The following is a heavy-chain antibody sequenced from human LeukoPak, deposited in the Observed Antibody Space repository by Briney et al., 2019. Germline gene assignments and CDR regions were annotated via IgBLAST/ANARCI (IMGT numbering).Heavy chain of an antibody. CDR2: INPNSGGT. Sequence: GASVKVSCKASGYTFTGYYMHWVRQAPGQGLEWIGWINPNSGGTNYAQKFQGRVTMTRDTSISTAYMELSRLRSDDTVVYYCARERIVVGNWFDPWGQGTLVTVSS. V-gene: IGHV1-2*02. J-gene: IGHJ5*02. D-gene: IGHD3-22*01. CDR1: GYTFTGYY. CDR3: ARERIVVGNWFDP.